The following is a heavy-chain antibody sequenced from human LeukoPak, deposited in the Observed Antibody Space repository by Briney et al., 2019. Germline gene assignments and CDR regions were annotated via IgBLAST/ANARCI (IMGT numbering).Heavy chain of an antibody. CDR3: ARRIAARPWSPPFDY. V-gene: IGHV3-23*01. Sequence: GGSLRLSCVASGSTFSSYSMTWVRQAPGKGLEWVSAISGGGENTYYADSVKGRFTISRDNSKNTLYLQMHSLRAEDTAVYYCARRIAARPWSPPFDYWGQGTLVTVFS. CDR1: GSTFSSYS. CDR2: ISGGGENT. J-gene: IGHJ4*02. D-gene: IGHD6-6*01.